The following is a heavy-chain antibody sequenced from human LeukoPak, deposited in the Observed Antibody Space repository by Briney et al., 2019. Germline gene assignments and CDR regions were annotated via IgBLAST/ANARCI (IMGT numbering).Heavy chain of an antibody. J-gene: IGHJ4*02. CDR1: GFTFSRSW. CDR3: ARAAYSGSPTSFDY. V-gene: IGHV3-7*04. Sequence: PGGSLRLSCAASGFTFSRSWMSWVRQAPGKGLEWVANIKQDGSERYYVDSVKGRFTISRDNAKNSLYLQMNSLRAEDTAVYYCARAAYSGSPTSFDYRGQGTLVTVSS. CDR2: IKQDGSER. D-gene: IGHD1-26*01.